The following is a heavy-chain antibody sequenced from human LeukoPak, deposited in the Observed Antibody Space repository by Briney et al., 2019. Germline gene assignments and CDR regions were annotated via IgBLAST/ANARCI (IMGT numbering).Heavy chain of an antibody. D-gene: IGHD1-26*01. Sequence: GRSLRLSCAASGFIFSSYGMYWVRQAPGKGLEWVGIISNDGSNKYYADSVKGRFTISRDNAKNSLYLQMNSLRADDTAVYYCARGGSYVHYWGQGTLVTVSS. CDR1: GFIFSSYG. J-gene: IGHJ4*02. V-gene: IGHV3-30*03. CDR3: ARGGSYVHY. CDR2: ISNDGSNK.